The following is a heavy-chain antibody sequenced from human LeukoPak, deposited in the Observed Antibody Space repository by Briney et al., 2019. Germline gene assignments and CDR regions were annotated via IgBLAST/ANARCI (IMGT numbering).Heavy chain of an antibody. V-gene: IGHV3-7*01. CDR1: GFTFSGSW. CDR2: IKGDGSGK. J-gene: IGHJ4*02. CDR3: TKNTHDY. D-gene: IGHD1/OR15-1a*01. Sequence: GGSLRLSCAASGFTFSGSWMSWVRQAPGKGLEWVATIKGDGSGKFYVDSVKGRFAISRDDAKSSLFLQMESLRSEDTAVYYCTKNTHDYWGQGTLVTVSP.